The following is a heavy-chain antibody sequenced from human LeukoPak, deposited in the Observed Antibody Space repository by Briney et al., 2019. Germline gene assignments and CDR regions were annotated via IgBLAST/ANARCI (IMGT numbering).Heavy chain of an antibody. CDR2: ISGSGGST. CDR3: ARDLYYYGSGSSNWFDP. J-gene: IGHJ5*02. CDR1: GFTFSSYA. Sequence: GGSLRLSCAASGFTFSSYAMSWVRQAPGKGLEWVSAISGSGGSTYYADSVKGRFTISRDNSKNTLYLQMNSLRAEDTAVYYCARDLYYYGSGSSNWFDPWGQGTLVTVSS. V-gene: IGHV3-23*01. D-gene: IGHD3-10*01.